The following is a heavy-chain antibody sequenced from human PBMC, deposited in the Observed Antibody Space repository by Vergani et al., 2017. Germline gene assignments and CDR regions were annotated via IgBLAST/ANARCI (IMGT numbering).Heavy chain of an antibody. CDR3: ARHRSVRARLFDY. CDR2: IYYSGST. J-gene: IGHJ4*02. CDR1: GGSISSSSYY. Sequence: QLQLQESGPGLVKPSETLSLTCTVSGGSISSSSYYWGWIRQPPGKGLEWIGSIYYSGSTYYNPSLKSRVTISVDTSKNQFPLRLSSVTAADTAVYYCARHRSVRARLFDYWGQGTLVTVSS. V-gene: IGHV4-39*01. D-gene: IGHD1-26*01.